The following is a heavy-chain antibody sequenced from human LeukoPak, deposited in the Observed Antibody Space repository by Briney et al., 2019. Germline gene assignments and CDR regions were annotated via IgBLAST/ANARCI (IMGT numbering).Heavy chain of an antibody. CDR2: INSDGSRT. J-gene: IGHJ3*02. Sequence: QSGGSRRLSCEASGFTFSRYWMHWVRHAPGKGLVWVSRINSDGSRTTYADSVRGRFTISRDNAKNTLYLQMNSLRAEDTAVYYCASLFLCYGCSSSSDSFNIWGQGTMVTVSS. V-gene: IGHV3-74*01. D-gene: IGHD6-6*01. CDR1: GFTFSRYW. CDR3: ASLFLCYGCSSSSDSFNI.